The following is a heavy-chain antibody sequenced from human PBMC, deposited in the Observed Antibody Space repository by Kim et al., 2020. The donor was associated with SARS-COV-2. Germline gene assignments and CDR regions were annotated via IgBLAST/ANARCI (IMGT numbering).Heavy chain of an antibody. CDR1: GGSFSGYY. Sequence: SETLSLTCAVYGGSFSGYYWSWIRQPPGKGLEWIGEIYHSGSTNYNPSLKSRVTISVDTSKNQFSLKLSSVTAADTAVYYCARWMYSSGCYSHSLCSFDL. CDR3: ARWMYSSGCYSHSLCSFDL. CDR2: IYHSGST. J-gene: IGHJ2*01. D-gene: IGHD6-19*01. V-gene: IGHV4-34*01.